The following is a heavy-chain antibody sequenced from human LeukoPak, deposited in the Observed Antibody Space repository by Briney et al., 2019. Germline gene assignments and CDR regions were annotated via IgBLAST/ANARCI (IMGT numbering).Heavy chain of an antibody. Sequence: PSQTLSLTCTVSGGSISSGSYYWSWIRQPAGKGLEWIGRIYTSGSTNYNPSLKSRVTISVDTSKNQFSLKLSSVTAADTAVYYCASQGGSGTLIDYWGQGTLVTVSS. D-gene: IGHD3-10*01. V-gene: IGHV4-61*02. CDR2: IYTSGST. CDR3: ASQGGSGTLIDY. CDR1: GGSISSGSYY. J-gene: IGHJ4*02.